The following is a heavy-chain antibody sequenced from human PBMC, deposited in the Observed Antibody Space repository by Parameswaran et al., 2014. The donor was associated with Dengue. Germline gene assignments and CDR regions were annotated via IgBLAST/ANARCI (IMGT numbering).Heavy chain of an antibody. V-gene: IGHV2-5*08. CDR3: AHRLGRGPREYLYCSSASCSTENWFDP. J-gene: IGHJ5*02. CDR2: IYWDDDK. D-gene: IGHD2-2*01. Sequence: RWIRQPPGKALEWLALIYWDDDKRYSPSLKSRLTITKDTSKNQVVLTMTNMDPVDTATYYCAHRLGRGPREYLYCSSASCSTENWFDPWGQGTLVTVSS.